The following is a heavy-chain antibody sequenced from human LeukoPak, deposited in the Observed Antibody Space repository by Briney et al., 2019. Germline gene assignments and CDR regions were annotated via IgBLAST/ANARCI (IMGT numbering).Heavy chain of an antibody. D-gene: IGHD3-9*01. V-gene: IGHV3-7*01. J-gene: IGHJ4*02. CDR1: GFTLSSYW. CDR3: ARDGPYYDILTGYYKGPTGYYFDY. CDR2: IKQDGSEK. Sequence: GGSLRLSCAASGFTLSSYWMSWVRQAPGKGLEWVANIKQDGSEKYYVDSVKGRFTISRDNAKNSLYLQMNSLRAEDTAVYYCARDGPYYDILTGYYKGPTGYYFDYWGQGTLVTVSS.